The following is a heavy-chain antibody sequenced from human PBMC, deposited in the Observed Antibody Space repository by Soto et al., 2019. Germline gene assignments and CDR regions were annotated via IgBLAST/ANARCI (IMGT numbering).Heavy chain of an antibody. CDR2: IYYRANP. J-gene: IGHJ4*02. CDR3: ARHYGDGYDYVDY. D-gene: IGHD5-12*01. V-gene: IGHV4-59*08. Sequence: SETMSLTCTVSGWSINTYYWSWIRQPPGKGLEWIGYIYYRANPNYNPSLKSRVTISQDTSKNQFSLKLSSVTAADTAVYYCARHYGDGYDYVDYWGQGTLVTVSS. CDR1: GWSINTYY.